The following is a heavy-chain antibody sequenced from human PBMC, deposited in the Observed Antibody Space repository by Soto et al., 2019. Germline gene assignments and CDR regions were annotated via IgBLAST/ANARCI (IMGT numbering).Heavy chain of an antibody. CDR3: AKRDQQC. V-gene: IGHV3-23*01. CDR2: ISGSGGST. J-gene: IGHJ4*02. D-gene: IGHD6-19*01. CDR1: GFTFSIYG. Sequence: EAQLLESGGDLVQSGGSLRLSCAASGFTFSIYGMTWVRQAPGKGLEWVSAISGSGGSTYYADSVKGRFTISRDNSNNTLYLQMNSLRVEDTAVYHCAKRDQQCWGQGTLVTVSS.